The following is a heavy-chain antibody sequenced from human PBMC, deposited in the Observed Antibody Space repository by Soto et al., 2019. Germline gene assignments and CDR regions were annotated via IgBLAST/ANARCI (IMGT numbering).Heavy chain of an antibody. CDR2: IESKTDCGTT. V-gene: IGHV3-15*04. D-gene: IGHD2-21*01. J-gene: IGHJ3*02. Sequence: EVQLVESGGGLVKPGGSLRLSCAASGFTFSNAWMSWVRQAPGKGWEWVGRIESKTDCGTTDYASPVKGRFTISRDDSKNTLYLQMNSLKTEDTAVYYCTPGLGDMWGQGTMVTVSS. CDR1: GFTFSNAW. CDR3: TPGLGDM.